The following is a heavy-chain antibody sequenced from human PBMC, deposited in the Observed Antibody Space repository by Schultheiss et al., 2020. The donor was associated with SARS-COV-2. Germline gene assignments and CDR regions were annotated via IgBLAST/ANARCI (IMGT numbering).Heavy chain of an antibody. D-gene: IGHD3-10*01. CDR1: GFTFSSYA. CDR3: ARTMVRGGRNY. J-gene: IGHJ4*02. CDR2: IYSGGST. Sequence: GGSLRLSCAASGFTFSSYAMHWVRQAPGKGLEWVAVIYSGGSTYYADSVKGRFTISRDNSKNTLYLQMNSLRAEDTAVYYCARTMVRGGRNYWGQGTLVTVSS. V-gene: IGHV3-66*01.